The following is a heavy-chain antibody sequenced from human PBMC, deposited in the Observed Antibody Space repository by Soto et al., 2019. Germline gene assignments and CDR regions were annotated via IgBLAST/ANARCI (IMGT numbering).Heavy chain of an antibody. J-gene: IGHJ6*02. CDR2: MHYHGYT. Sequence: SETLSLTCAIYGRSFRGYYWTWLSQPPGPALEWIGYMHYHGYTSYNPSLRSRVTISVDTSKNQFSLKLTSVTVADTALYYCARQGFGATHGLVDVWGQGTTVS. D-gene: IGHD3-10*01. V-gene: IGHV4-59*08. CDR3: ARQGFGATHGLVDV. CDR1: GRSFRGYY.